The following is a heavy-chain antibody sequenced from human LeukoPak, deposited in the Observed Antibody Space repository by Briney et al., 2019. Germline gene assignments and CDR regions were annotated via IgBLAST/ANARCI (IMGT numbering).Heavy chain of an antibody. J-gene: IGHJ3*02. V-gene: IGHV1-2*02. D-gene: IGHD2-15*01. Sequence: GASVTVSCKASGYTVTGYYMHWVRQAPGPALEWMGWINPNSGGTNYAQKFEGRVTMTRDTSISTAYMELSRLRSDDTAVYYCARCTDSSGVLPLDIWGQGTMVTVSS. CDR1: GYTVTGYY. CDR3: ARCTDSSGVLPLDI. CDR2: INPNSGGT.